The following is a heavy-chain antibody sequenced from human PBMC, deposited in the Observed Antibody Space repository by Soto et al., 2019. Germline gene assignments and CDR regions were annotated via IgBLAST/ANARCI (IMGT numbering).Heavy chain of an antibody. CDR3: AIATGVGAPRSTTGGLYYYYYYGMDV. CDR1: GYTLTELS. CDR2: FDPEDGET. D-gene: IGHD7-27*01. V-gene: IGHV1-24*01. J-gene: IGHJ6*02. Sequence: ASVKVSCKVSGYTLTELSMHWVRQAPGKGLEWMGGFDPEDGETIYAQKFQGRVTMTEDTSTDTAYMELSSLRSEDTAVYYCAIATGVGAPRSTTGGLYYYYYYGMDVWGQGTTVTSP.